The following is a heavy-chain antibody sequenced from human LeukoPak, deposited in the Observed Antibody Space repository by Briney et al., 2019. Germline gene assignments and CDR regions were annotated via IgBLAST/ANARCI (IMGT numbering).Heavy chain of an antibody. CDR3: ARAGANGIEAAGSLRY. CDR1: RGPFSTYY. CDR2: VYYAGTN. J-gene: IGHJ4*02. V-gene: IGHV4-59*01. Sequence: PETLSLTCPVSRGPFSTYYWSWIRLPPQKGPELTRNVYYAGTNNYNPFLKSRVTISLDTSRTQFSLKLSSVTAADTAVYYCARAGANGIEAAGSLRYWGQGTLVTVSS. D-gene: IGHD6-13*01.